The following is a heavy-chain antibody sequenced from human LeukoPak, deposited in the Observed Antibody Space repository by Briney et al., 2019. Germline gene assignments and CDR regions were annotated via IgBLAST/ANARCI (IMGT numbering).Heavy chain of an antibody. CDR2: ISGSGGST. D-gene: IGHD5-18*01. V-gene: IGHV3-23*01. Sequence: GGSLRLSCAASGFTFSNAWMSWVRQAPGKGLEWVSAISGSGGSTYHADSVKGRFTISRDNSKNTLYLQMNSLRAEDTAVYYCAKDGEEGYSYGLFDYWGQGTLVTVSS. J-gene: IGHJ4*02. CDR3: AKDGEEGYSYGLFDY. CDR1: GFTFSNAW.